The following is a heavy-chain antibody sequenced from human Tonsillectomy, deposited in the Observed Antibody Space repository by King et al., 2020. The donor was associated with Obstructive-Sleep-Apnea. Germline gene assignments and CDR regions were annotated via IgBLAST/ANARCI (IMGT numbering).Heavy chain of an antibody. CDR3: TRETTAAAGFDY. V-gene: IGHV3-49*03. D-gene: IGHD6-13*01. CDR1: GFTFGDYA. CDR2: IRRKAYGGTT. J-gene: IGHJ4*02. Sequence: VQLVESGGGLVQPGRSLRLSCTASGFTFGDYAMSWIRQGPGKGLEWVGLIRRKAYGGTTEYAASVKGRFTISRDDSRTIAYLQMNSLKTEDTAVYYCTRETTAAAGFDYWGQGTLVTVSS.